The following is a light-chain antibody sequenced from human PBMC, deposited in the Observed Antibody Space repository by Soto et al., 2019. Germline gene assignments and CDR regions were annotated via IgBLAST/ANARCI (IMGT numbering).Light chain of an antibody. Sequence: QSALTQPASVSGSPGQSITISCSGTSSDIGSYDHVAWYQQFPGKSPKLMIYAVSDRPSGVSDRFSGSKSGITASLTISGLQAEDEADYYCSSYAGSSNVFGTGTKLTVL. V-gene: IGLV2-14*01. J-gene: IGLJ1*01. CDR3: SSYAGSSNV. CDR1: SSDIGSYDH. CDR2: AVS.